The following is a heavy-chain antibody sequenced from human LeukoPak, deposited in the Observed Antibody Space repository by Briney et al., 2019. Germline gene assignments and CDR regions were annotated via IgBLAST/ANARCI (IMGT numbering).Heavy chain of an antibody. CDR1: GFTLSSYW. Sequence: GGSLRLSCAASGFTLSSYWMHWVRQAPGEGLVWVSRINEDGRRMDNAGSVRGRFTISRDIARNTLFLQMNSLRAEDTAVYYCVRDHWGAFDYWGQGTLVTVSS. V-gene: IGHV3-74*01. CDR2: INEDGRRM. CDR3: VRDHWGAFDY. J-gene: IGHJ4*02. D-gene: IGHD7-27*01.